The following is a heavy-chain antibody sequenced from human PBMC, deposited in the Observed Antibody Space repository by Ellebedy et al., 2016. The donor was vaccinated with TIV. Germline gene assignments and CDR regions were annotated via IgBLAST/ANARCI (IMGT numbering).Heavy chain of an antibody. Sequence: PGGSLRLSCAASGFTFSSYAMSWVRQAPGKGLEWVSAISGSGGSTYYADSVKGRFTISRDNSKNTLYLQMNNLRAEDTAVYYCARDKGDGYNKQSGCFDYWGQGTLVTVSS. CDR1: GFTFSSYA. J-gene: IGHJ4*02. CDR3: ARDKGDGYNKQSGCFDY. V-gene: IGHV3-23*01. CDR2: ISGSGGST. D-gene: IGHD5-24*01.